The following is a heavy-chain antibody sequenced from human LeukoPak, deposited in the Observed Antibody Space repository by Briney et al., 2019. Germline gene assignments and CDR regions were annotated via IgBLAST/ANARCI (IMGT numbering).Heavy chain of an antibody. V-gene: IGHV1-18*01. J-gene: IGHJ3*02. D-gene: IGHD3-10*01. CDR3: ARDGITPDAFDI. CDR2: ISGHNGYT. CDR1: GYTFISYG. Sequence: ASVKVSCKASGYTFISYGITWVRQAPSKELEWMGWISGHNGYTNYAQKVQGRVTMTTDTFTSTAYMEVRSLRSDDTAVYYCARDGITPDAFDIWGQGTMVTVSS.